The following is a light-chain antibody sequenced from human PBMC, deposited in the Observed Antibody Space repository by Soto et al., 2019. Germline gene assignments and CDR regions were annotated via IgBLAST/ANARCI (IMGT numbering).Light chain of an antibody. J-gene: IGKJ5*01. CDR2: KAS. V-gene: IGKV1-5*03. CDR3: QHYNSYSSIT. CDR1: QSSSW. Sequence: DIQMTQSPSTLSASVGDRVTITCRASQSSSWLAWYQQKPGKAPNLLIYKASSLESGVPSRFSGSGSGTEFTLTISSLQPDDFATYYCQHYNSYSSITFGQGTRLEIK.